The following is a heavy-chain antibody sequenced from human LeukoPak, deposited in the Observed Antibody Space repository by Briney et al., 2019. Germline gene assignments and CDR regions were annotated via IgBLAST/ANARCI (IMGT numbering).Heavy chain of an antibody. J-gene: IGHJ5*02. CDR2: TSHSGDTS. Sequence: GGSLRLSCTASGFTLSTYAMNWVRQAPGKGLEWVSSTSHSGDTSDYADSVKGRFTISRDNSKNTLYLQMNSLSAEDTAMYYCRRQFLVGVSWGPGTLVTVSS. D-gene: IGHD5/OR15-5a*01. V-gene: IGHV3-23*01. CDR1: GFTLSTYA. CDR3: RRQFLVGVS.